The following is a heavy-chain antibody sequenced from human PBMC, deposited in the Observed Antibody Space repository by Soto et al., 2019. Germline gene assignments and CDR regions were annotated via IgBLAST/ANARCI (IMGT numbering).Heavy chain of an antibody. V-gene: IGHV4-59*01. CDR3: ARDGYNHLDAFDI. J-gene: IGHJ3*02. CDR1: GGSISNFY. CDR2: IFYNGST. Sequence: ETLSLTCTVSGGSISNFYWSWIRQPPGKGLEWIGCIFYNGSTNYNPSLKSRVTISVDTSKNQFSLKLSSVTAADTAVYFCARDGYNHLDAFDIWGQGTMVTVS. D-gene: IGHD5-12*01.